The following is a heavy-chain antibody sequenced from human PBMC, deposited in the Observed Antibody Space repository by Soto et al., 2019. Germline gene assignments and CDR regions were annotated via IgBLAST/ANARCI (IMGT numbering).Heavy chain of an antibody. V-gene: IGHV3-30*19. CDR3: ARLHIVVVTAKDAFDI. J-gene: IGHJ3*02. CDR2: IWYDGSNK. CDR1: GFTFSSYG. Sequence: PGGSLRLSCAASGFTFSSYGMHWVRQAPGKGLEWVAVIWYDGSNKYYADSVKGRFTISRDNSKNTLYLQMNSLRAEDTAVYYCARLHIVVVTAKDAFDIWGQGTMVTVSS. D-gene: IGHD2-21*02.